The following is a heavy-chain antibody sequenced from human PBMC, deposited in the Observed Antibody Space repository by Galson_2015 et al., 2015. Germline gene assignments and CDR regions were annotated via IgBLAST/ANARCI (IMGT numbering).Heavy chain of an antibody. V-gene: IGHV3-30-3*01. J-gene: IGHJ6*02. CDR1: GFTFSSYA. CDR3: ARGAYCSSTSCADYYYYGMDV. CDR2: ISYDGSNK. D-gene: IGHD2-2*01. Sequence: SLRLSCAASGFTFSSYAMHWVRQAPGKGLEWVAVISYDGSNKYYADSVKGRFTISRDNSKNTLYLQMNSLRAEDTAVYYCARGAYCSSTSCADYYYYGMDVWGQGTTVTVSS.